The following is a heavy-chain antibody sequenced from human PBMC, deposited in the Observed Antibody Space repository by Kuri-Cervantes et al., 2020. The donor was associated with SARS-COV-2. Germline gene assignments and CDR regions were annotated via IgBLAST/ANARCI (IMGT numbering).Heavy chain of an antibody. CDR3: ARDPYSSSWYRYYYGMDV. D-gene: IGHD6-13*01. CDR1: GFTFSSYS. J-gene: IGHJ6*02. Sequence: LSLSCAASGFTFSSYSMNWVRQAPGKGLEWVSSISSSSSYIYYADSVKGRFTISRDNAKNSLYLQMNSLRAEDTAVYYCARDPYSSSWYRYYYGMDVWGQGTTVTVSS. CDR2: ISSSSSYI. V-gene: IGHV3-21*01.